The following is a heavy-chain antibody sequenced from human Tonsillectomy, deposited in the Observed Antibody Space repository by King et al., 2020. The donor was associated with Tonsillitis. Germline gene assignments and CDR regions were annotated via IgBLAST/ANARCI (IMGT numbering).Heavy chain of an antibody. CDR3: AREPPLGVGAGGYFDL. CDR1: GFTVSSNY. CDR2: IYSGGST. Sequence: EVQLVESGGDLIQPGGSLRLSCAASGFTVSSNYMSWVRQAPGKGLEWVSVIYSGGSTYYADSVKGRFTISRDNSKNTLYLQMNSLSAEDTAAYYCAREPPLGVGAGGYFDLWGRGTLVTVSS. D-gene: IGHD1-26*01. J-gene: IGHJ2*01. V-gene: IGHV3-53*01.